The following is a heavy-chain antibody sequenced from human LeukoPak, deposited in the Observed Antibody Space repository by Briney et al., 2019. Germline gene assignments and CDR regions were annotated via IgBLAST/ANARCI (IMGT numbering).Heavy chain of an antibody. D-gene: IGHD2-15*01. CDR1: GFAFSSYA. V-gene: IGHV3-23*01. CDR3: AKDRVASGEMGVIGY. Sequence: GGSLSLSSAASGFAFSSYAMSWVRQAPGEGLEWVSVISGSGGSTNYADSVRGRFTISRDNPKSTLYLQMNSLRAQDTALYYCAKDRVASGEMGVIGYWGEGTLVTVSS. CDR2: ISGSGGST. J-gene: IGHJ4*02.